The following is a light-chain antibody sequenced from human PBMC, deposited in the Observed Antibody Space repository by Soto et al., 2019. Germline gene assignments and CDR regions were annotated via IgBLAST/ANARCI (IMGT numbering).Light chain of an antibody. V-gene: IGKV1-39*01. CDR2: AAS. J-gene: IGKJ1*01. Sequence: DIQMTQSPSCLSASVGDRVTITYRASQSISSYLNWYQQKPGKAPKLLIYAASSLQSGVPSRFSGSGSGTDFTLTISSLQPEDFATYYCQQSYSTLWTFGQGTKVEIK. CDR3: QQSYSTLWT. CDR1: QSISSY.